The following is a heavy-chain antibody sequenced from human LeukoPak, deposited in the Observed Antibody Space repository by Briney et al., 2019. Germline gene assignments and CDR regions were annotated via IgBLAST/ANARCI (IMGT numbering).Heavy chain of an antibody. CDR1: GGSISSYY. Sequence: SETLSLTCTVSGGSISSYYWSWIRQPAGKGLEWIGRIYSSGSSNYNPSLKRRGTMSVDTSKIQFPVKLSSVTAADTAVYYCARDGYYDFWSGYNYYYYYMDVWGKGTTVTVSS. V-gene: IGHV4-4*07. CDR2: IYSSGSS. D-gene: IGHD3-3*01. CDR3: ARDGYYDFWSGYNYYYYYMDV. J-gene: IGHJ6*03.